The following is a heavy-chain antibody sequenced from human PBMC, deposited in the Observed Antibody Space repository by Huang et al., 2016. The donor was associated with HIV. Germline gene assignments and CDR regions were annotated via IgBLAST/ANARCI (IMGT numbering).Heavy chain of an antibody. Sequence: QVQLVESGGGVVQPGGSLRLSCAASGFTFSSYGIHWVRQAPGKGLEWVEFLRYDGSNKYYADSVRGRFTISRDNSKNTLYLQMNSLRAEDTAVYYCAKGSMANAFDIWGQGTMVTVSS. D-gene: IGHD3-10*01. J-gene: IGHJ3*02. CDR3: AKGSMANAFDI. V-gene: IGHV3-30*02. CDR2: LRYDGSNK. CDR1: GFTFSSYG.